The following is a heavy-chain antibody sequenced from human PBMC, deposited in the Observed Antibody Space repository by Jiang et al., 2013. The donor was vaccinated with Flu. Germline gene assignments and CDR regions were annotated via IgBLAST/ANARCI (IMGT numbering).Heavy chain of an antibody. Sequence: KPGASVKVSCKASGYTFTGYYMHWVRQAPGQGLEWMGWINPNSGGTNYAQKFQGRVTMTRDTSISTAYMELSRLRSDDTAVYYCARALYSRLGVLYYWGQGTLVTVSS. D-gene: IGHD6-13*01. CDR3: ARALYSRLGVLYY. CDR1: GYTFTGYY. J-gene: IGHJ4*02. V-gene: IGHV1-2*02. CDR2: INPNSGGT.